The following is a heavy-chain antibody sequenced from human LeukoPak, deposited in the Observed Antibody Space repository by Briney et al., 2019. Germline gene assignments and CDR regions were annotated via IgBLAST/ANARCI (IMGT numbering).Heavy chain of an antibody. CDR3: ARGRQGTSYYYYYYYMDV. CDR2: IYHSGSA. Sequence: SETLSLTCTVSGYSISSGYYWGWIRQPPGKGLEWIGTIYHSGSAYYNPSLKSRVTISVDTSKNQFSLKLSSVTAADTAVYYCARGRQGTSYYYYYYYMDVWGKGTTVTVSS. CDR1: GYSISSGYY. D-gene: IGHD1-7*01. J-gene: IGHJ6*03. V-gene: IGHV4-38-2*02.